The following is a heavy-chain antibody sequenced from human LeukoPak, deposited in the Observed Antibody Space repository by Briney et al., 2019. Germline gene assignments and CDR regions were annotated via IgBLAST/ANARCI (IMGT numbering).Heavy chain of an antibody. Sequence: GESLKISCKGSGYSFTSYWIGWVRQMPGKGLGWMGIIYPGDSDTRYSPSFQGQVTISADKSISTAYLQWSSLKASDTAMYYCARQSPYDSSGYYYPYFDYWGQGTLVTVSS. CDR2: IYPGDSDT. J-gene: IGHJ4*02. CDR3: ARQSPYDSSGYYYPYFDY. CDR1: GYSFTSYW. V-gene: IGHV5-51*01. D-gene: IGHD3-22*01.